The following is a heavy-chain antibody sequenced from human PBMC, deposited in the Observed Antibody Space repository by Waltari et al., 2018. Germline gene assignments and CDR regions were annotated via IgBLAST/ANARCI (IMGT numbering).Heavy chain of an antibody. V-gene: IGHV4-39*01. Sequence: QLQLQESGPGLVKPSETLSLTCTVSGGSISSSSYYWGWIRQSPGKGLEWIGNIYYSGSTYYRGGNYYNPTLKSRVTISGDTSKNQFSLKLSSVTAADTAVYYCARHWKKSGYRFDPWGQGTLVTVSS. CDR2: IYYSGST. CDR1: GGSISSSSYY. CDR3: ARHWKKSGYRFDP. J-gene: IGHJ5*02. D-gene: IGHD5-12*01.